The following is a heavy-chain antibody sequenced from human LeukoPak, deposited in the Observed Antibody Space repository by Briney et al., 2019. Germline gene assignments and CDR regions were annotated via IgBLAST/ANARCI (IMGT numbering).Heavy chain of an antibody. CDR1: GVSISNYY. CDR2: IYYSGST. D-gene: IGHD3-22*01. CDR3: ARGTMMVGP. Sequence: KPSETLSLTCTVSGVSISNYYWSWIRQPPGKGLEWIGYIYYSGSTTYNPSLKSRVTISVDTSKNQFSLKLSSVTAADTAVYYCARGTMMVGPWGQGTLVTVSS. J-gene: IGHJ5*02. V-gene: IGHV4-59*01.